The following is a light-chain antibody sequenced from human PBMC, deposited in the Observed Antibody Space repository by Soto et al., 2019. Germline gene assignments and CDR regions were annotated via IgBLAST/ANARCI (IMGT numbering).Light chain of an antibody. CDR2: DVS. CDR3: SSYTSSSPLV. Sequence: QSALTQPASVSGSPGQSITISCTGTSSDVGGYNYVSWYQQHPGKAPKLMIYDVSNRPSGVSNRFAGAKSGNTDYLTISGLQAEDEADYYCSSYTSSSPLVFGTGTKVTVL. CDR1: SSDVGGYNY. V-gene: IGLV2-14*01. J-gene: IGLJ1*01.